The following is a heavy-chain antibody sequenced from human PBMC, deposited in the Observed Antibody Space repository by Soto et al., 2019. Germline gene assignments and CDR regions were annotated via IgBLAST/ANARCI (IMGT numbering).Heavy chain of an antibody. Sequence: EVQLLESGGGLVQPGGSLRLSCAASGFTFSSYAMSWVRQAPGKGLEWVSAISGSGGSTYYADSVKGRFTISRDNSKNTLYLQMNSLRAEDTAVYYCAKQSAPDYDILTGYSPFDIWGQGTMVTVSS. CDR2: ISGSGGST. CDR3: AKQSAPDYDILTGYSPFDI. CDR1: GFTFSSYA. D-gene: IGHD3-9*01. J-gene: IGHJ3*02. V-gene: IGHV3-23*01.